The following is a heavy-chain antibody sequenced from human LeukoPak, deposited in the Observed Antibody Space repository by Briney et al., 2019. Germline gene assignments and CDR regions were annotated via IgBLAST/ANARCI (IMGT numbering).Heavy chain of an antibody. V-gene: IGHV4-39*01. CDR2: IYYSGSI. J-gene: IGHJ4*02. Sequence: PSETLSLTCTVSGASISSSSYYWGWIRQPPGKGLEWIGSIYYSGSIYYNPSLKSRFTISVDTAKNQFSLKLSSVTAADTAVYYCARRVGYCSGGSCYLSGFDYWGQGTLVTVSS. D-gene: IGHD2-15*01. CDR1: GASISSSSYY. CDR3: ARRVGYCSGGSCYLSGFDY.